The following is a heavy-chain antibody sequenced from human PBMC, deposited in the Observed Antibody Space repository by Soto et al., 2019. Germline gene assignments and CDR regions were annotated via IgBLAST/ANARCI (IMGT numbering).Heavy chain of an antibody. J-gene: IGHJ6*02. CDR2: ISHSDDDT. CDR3: VKDWTGSTCPCMDV. Sequence: EVHLLESGGGLVQPGGSLRLSCAASGFTFSSHAMSWVRQAPGKGLEWVSGISHSDDDTYYVGCVNGRFTISRDNSKNTLYLQMHSLRSEDRAIYYGVKDWTGSTCPCMDVWGQGTTVTVS. D-gene: IGHD6-13*01. CDR1: GFTFSSHA. V-gene: IGHV3-23*01.